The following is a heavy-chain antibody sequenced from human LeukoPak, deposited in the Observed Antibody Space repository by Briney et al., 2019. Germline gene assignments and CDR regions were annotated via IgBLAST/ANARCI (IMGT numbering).Heavy chain of an antibody. J-gene: IGHJ4*02. CDR1: GFTFSSYE. CDR3: ARVPVGYGDYPLDY. Sequence: PGGSLRLSCAASGFTFSSYEMNWVRQAPGKGLEWVSYISSSGSTIYYADSVKGRFTISRDNAKNSLYPQMNSLRAEDTAVYYCARVPVGYGDYPLDYWGQGTLVTVSS. D-gene: IGHD4-17*01. CDR2: ISSSGSTI. V-gene: IGHV3-48*03.